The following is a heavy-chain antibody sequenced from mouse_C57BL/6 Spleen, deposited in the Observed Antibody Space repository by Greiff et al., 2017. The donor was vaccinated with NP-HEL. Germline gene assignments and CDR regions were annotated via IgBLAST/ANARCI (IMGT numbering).Heavy chain of an antibody. CDR2: INPGSGGT. CDR3: ARSGYYGSCDDASDY. Sequence: VQLQQSGAELVRPGTSVKVSCKASGYAFTNYLIEWVKQRPGQGLEWIGVINPGSGGTNYNEKFKGKATLTADKSSSTAYMQLSSLTSEDSAVYFCARSGYYGSCDDASDYWGQGTTLTVSS. V-gene: IGHV1-54*01. J-gene: IGHJ2*01. CDR1: GYAFTNYL. D-gene: IGHD1-1*01.